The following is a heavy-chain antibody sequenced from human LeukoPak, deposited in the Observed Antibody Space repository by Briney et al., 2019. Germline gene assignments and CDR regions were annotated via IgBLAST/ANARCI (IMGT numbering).Heavy chain of an antibody. V-gene: IGHV3-30-3*01. D-gene: IGHD2-2*01. CDR1: GFTFSSYA. J-gene: IGHJ4*02. CDR3: ARGDIVVVPAAMWLFDY. Sequence: GGSLRLSCAASGFTFSSYAMSWVRQAPGKGLEWVAVISYDGSNKYYADSVKGRFTISRDNSKNTLYLQMNSLRAEDTAVYYCARGDIVVVPAAMWLFDYWGQGTLVTVSS. CDR2: ISYDGSNK.